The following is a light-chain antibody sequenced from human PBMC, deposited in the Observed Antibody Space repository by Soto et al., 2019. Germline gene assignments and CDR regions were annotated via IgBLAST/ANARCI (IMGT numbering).Light chain of an antibody. CDR2: DTS. J-gene: IGKJ5*01. V-gene: IGKV3-11*01. Sequence: EVVLTQPPATLSVSPGERATLSCRASQSVSIKLAWYQQKPGQPPSLLIYDTSTRATGLPARFSGSGSGTDFTLTISSLAPEDFSVYYCQQRYNWPITFGQGTRLEIK. CDR1: QSVSIK. CDR3: QQRYNWPIT.